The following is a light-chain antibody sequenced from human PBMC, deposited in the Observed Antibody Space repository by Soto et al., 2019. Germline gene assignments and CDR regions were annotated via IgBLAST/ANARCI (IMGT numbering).Light chain of an antibody. CDR3: SSYKSSSTYV. Sequence: QSALTQPPSVSGSPGQSVTISCTGTSSDVGSYNRVSWYQQPPGTAPKVMIYDVSNRPSGVPDRLSGSKSGNTASLTISGLQAEDESDYYCSSYKSSSTYVFGCGTKVTVL. V-gene: IGLV2-18*02. CDR1: SSDVGSYNR. J-gene: IGLJ2*01. CDR2: DVS.